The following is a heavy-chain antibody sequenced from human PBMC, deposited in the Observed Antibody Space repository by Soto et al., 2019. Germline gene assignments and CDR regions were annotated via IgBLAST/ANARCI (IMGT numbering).Heavy chain of an antibody. J-gene: IGHJ6*02. CDR1: GFSLTSPGMC. V-gene: IGHV2-70*13. Sequence: GPTLVNPTGTLTLTCTFSGFSLTSPGMCVSWIRQSPGKALEWLALIERDDDDKYYSTSLKTRLTISKDTRKNQVVLTMANMEPADTATYYCARSIRGPRRFNGMDVWGQGTTVTVSS. D-gene: IGHD1-20*01. CDR3: ARSIRGPRRFNGMDV. CDR2: IERDDDDK.